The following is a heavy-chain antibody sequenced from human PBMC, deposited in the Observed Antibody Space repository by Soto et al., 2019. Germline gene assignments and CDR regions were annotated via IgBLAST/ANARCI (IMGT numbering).Heavy chain of an antibody. V-gene: IGHV1-69*12. CDR3: ARVGIAAAGLDY. Sequence: QVQLVQSGAEVKKPGSSVKVSCKASVGTFSSYAISWVRQAPGQGLEWMGGIIPIFGTANYAQKFQGRVTITADESASTAYMELSSLRSEDTAVYYCARVGIAAAGLDYWGQGTLVTVSS. CDR1: VGTFSSYA. J-gene: IGHJ4*02. D-gene: IGHD6-13*01. CDR2: IIPIFGTA.